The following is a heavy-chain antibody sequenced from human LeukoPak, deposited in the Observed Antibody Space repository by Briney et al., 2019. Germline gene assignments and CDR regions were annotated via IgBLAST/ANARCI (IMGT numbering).Heavy chain of an antibody. V-gene: IGHV4-61*02. J-gene: IGHJ5*02. D-gene: IGHD4-17*01. CDR3: ARRYPYGDYFDP. Sequence: SETLSLTCTVSGGSISSGSYYWSWIRQPAGKGLEWIGRIYTSGSTNYNPSLKSRVTISVDTSKNQFSLKLSSVTAADTAVYYCARRYPYGDYFDPWGQGTLVTVSS. CDR2: IYTSGST. CDR1: GGSISSGSYY.